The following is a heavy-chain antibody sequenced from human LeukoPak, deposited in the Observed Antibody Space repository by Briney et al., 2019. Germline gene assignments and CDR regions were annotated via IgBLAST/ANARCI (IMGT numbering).Heavy chain of an antibody. J-gene: IGHJ4*02. Sequence: SETLSLTCTVSGGSISSSSYYWGWIRQPPGKGLEWIGSIYYSGSTYYNPSLKSRVTISVDTSKNQFSLKLSSVTAADTAVYYCASNPYSSSWYGWRDYWGPGTLVTVSS. CDR3: ASNPYSSSWYGWRDY. D-gene: IGHD6-13*01. CDR2: IYYSGST. V-gene: IGHV4-39*01. CDR1: GGSISSSSYY.